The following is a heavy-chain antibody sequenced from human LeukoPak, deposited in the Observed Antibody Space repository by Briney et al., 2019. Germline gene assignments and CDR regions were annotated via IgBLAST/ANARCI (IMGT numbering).Heavy chain of an antibody. J-gene: IGHJ4*02. CDR2: ISGSGGST. V-gene: IGHV3-23*01. Sequence: GGSLRLSCAASGFTFSSYAMGWVRQAPGKGLEWVSAISGSGGSTYYADSVKGRFTISRDNSKNTLYLQMNSLRAEDTAVYYCAKPTSGPYDILTGYYSGHYFDYWGQGTLVTVSS. CDR3: AKPTSGPYDILTGYYSGHYFDY. CDR1: GFTFSSYA. D-gene: IGHD3-9*01.